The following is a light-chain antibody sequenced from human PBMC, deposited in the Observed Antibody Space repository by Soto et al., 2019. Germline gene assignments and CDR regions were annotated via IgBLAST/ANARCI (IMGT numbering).Light chain of an antibody. CDR1: SSNIGAGYD. J-gene: IGLJ2*01. CDR3: QSFDTRLNSVV. Sequence: QSVLTQPPSVSGDPGQRVSISCTGSSSNIGAGYDVHWYHQLPGTAPKLLLYGNNNRPSGVPDRFSGSKSGTSASLVITGLQAEDEADYYCQSFDTRLNSVVFGGGTKLTVL. V-gene: IGLV1-40*01. CDR2: GNN.